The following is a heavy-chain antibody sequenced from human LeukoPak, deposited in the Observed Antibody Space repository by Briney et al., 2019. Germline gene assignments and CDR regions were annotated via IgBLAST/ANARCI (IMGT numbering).Heavy chain of an antibody. CDR3: AKRHYYDSSGYSNFDY. CDR1: GFTFSRYA. D-gene: IGHD3-22*01. V-gene: IGHV3-23*01. CDR2: ITGSGGGT. Sequence: PGGSLRLSCAASGFTFSRYAMSWVRQAPGKGLEWVPVITGSGGGTYYADSVKGRFTISRDNSENTLYLQMNSLRAEDTAVYYCAKRHYYDSSGYSNFDYWGQGTLVTVSS. J-gene: IGHJ4*02.